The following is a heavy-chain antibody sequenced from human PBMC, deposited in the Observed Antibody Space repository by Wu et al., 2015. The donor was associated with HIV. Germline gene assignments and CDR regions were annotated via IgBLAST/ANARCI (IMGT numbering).Heavy chain of an antibody. Sequence: QVQLVQSGTEVKKPGSSVKVSCKTSGGSFSMNAISWVRQAPGQGLEWMGGIVPIYGKGTYAKKFQGRVTITADESTKTVYMEMRSLTSEDTAVHYCVSDGDYLDNWGQGTLVIVSA. D-gene: IGHD4-17*01. J-gene: IGHJ4*02. CDR3: VSDGDYLDN. CDR2: IVPIYGKG. V-gene: IGHV1-69*12. CDR1: GGSFSMNA.